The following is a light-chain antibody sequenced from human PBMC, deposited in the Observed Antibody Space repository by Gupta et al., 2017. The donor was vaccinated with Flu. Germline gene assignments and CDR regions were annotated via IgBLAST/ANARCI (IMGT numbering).Light chain of an antibody. V-gene: IGLV3-1*01. CDR3: QAWDSSTEV. CDR2: EDR. CDR1: RMGDKY. Sequence: SPGKTASISCSGVRMGDKYVCWNPQRPGQYLVLVIYEDRKRPAGTPGRFSGSNSGNTATLTIGGTQTSDEDDYYCQAWDSSTEVFGGGTKLTVL. J-gene: IGLJ3*02.